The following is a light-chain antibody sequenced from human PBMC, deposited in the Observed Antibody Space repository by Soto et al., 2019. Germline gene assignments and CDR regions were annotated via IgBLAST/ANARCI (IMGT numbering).Light chain of an antibody. V-gene: IGLV2-14*01. J-gene: IGLJ2*01. CDR1: SSDAGDYNY. CDR2: DVS. CDR3: SSYTSSSTLV. Sequence: QSALTQPASASGSPGQSITISCTGTSSDAGDYNYVSWYQQHPGNAPKLVIYDVSNRPSGVSNRFSGSKSGNTASLTVSGLQAEDEADYYCSSYTSSSTLVFGGGTKVTVL.